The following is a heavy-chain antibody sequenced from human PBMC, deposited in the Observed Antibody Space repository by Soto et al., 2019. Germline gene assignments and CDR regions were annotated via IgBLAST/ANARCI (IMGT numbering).Heavy chain of an antibody. CDR3: AGNYDFWSGYTLAYYFDY. V-gene: IGHV4-39*01. Sequence: QLQLQESGPGLVKPSETLSLTCTVSGGSISSSSYYWGWIRQPPGKGLEWIGSIYYSGSTYYNPSLKSRVTISVDTSKNQFSLKLSSVTAADTAVYYCAGNYDFWSGYTLAYYFDYWGQGTLVTVSS. D-gene: IGHD3-3*01. CDR2: IYYSGST. CDR1: GGSISSSSYY. J-gene: IGHJ4*02.